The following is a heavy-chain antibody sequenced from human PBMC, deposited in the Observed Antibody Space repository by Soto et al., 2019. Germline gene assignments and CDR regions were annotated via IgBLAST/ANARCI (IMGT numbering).Heavy chain of an antibody. Sequence: GGSLRLSCAASGFTFTNYWMSWIRQAPGMGPEWVANIKTDGSETFYVDSVEGRFTISRDNAKNSLYLQMHSLRVEDTAVYYCASDPVEYIGWDYWGRGTLVTVTS. CDR1: GFTFTNYW. D-gene: IGHD5-18*01. J-gene: IGHJ4*02. CDR2: IKTDGSET. V-gene: IGHV3-7*03. CDR3: ASDPVEYIGWDY.